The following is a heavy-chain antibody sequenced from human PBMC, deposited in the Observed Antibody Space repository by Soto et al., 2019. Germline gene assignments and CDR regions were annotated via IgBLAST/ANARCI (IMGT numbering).Heavy chain of an antibody. J-gene: IGHJ6*02. CDR3: ARDRGRPDLRDTHYYDSSDLDYGMDV. D-gene: IGHD3-22*01. CDR2: INQDGSEK. Sequence: EVRLVESGGGLVQPGGSLTLSCAASGFTFSSYWMTWVRQAPGKGLEWVANINQDGSEKYYMDSKKGRFTISRDNAKNSLLLQLNSLRAEDTAVYYCARDRGRPDLRDTHYYDSSDLDYGMDVWGQGTTVTVSS. V-gene: IGHV3-7*01. CDR1: GFTFSSYW.